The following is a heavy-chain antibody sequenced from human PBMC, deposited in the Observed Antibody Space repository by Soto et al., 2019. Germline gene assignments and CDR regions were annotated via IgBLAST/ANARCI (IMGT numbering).Heavy chain of an antibody. Sequence: QAQVVQSGAEVRKPGASVKVSCKASGYAFTKYGVSWVRQAPGQGLEWMGWLSVYNGATNYAQKFQGRVTMTTDTATSTASMEPRSLRSDDTAVYYCASQDAAYWGQGSLVTVSS. D-gene: IGHD6-25*01. V-gene: IGHV1-18*01. J-gene: IGHJ4*02. CDR2: LSVYNGAT. CDR1: GYAFTKYG. CDR3: ASQDAAY.